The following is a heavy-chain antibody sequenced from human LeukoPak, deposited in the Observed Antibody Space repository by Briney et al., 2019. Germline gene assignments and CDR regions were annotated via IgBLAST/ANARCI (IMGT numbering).Heavy chain of an antibody. CDR1: GGTFSSYA. Sequence: SVKVSCKASGGTFSSYAISWVRQAPGQGLEWMGGIIPIFGTANYAQKFQGRVTITTDESTSTAYMELSSLRSEDTAVYYCARGARYYDFWSGYYTEAKDDYYYYMDVWGKGTTVTVSS. CDR2: IIPIFGTA. V-gene: IGHV1-69*05. J-gene: IGHJ6*03. D-gene: IGHD3-3*01. CDR3: ARGARYYDFWSGYYTEAKDDYYYYMDV.